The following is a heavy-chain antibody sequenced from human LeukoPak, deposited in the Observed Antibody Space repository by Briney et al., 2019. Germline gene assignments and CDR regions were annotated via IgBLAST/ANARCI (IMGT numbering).Heavy chain of an antibody. V-gene: IGHV3-53*01. CDR3: ARDSYGDANFDT. Sequence: GGSLRLSCAASGFIVTTNYMSWVRQAPGRGLEWVSFIYADGNTYYADSVKGRFTISRDISKNAMFLQMNSLRAEDTAVYYCARDSYGDANFDTWGQGTLVAVSS. CDR1: GFIVTTNY. D-gene: IGHD4-17*01. J-gene: IGHJ4*02. CDR2: IYADGNT.